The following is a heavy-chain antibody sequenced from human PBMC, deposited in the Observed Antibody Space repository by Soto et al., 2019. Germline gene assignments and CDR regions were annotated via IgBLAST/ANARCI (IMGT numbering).Heavy chain of an antibody. CDR3: ARLLLYSTSGRGWFDP. CDR2: IKHDGSQS. J-gene: IGHJ5*02. D-gene: IGHD2-2*02. CDR1: GFTFGKFW. V-gene: IGHV3-7*03. Sequence: SLRLSCITSGFTFGKFWMSWVRQAPGKGLEWVANIKHDGSQSYYEDSVKGRFTISRDNAKNSLYLQVNSLRVDDTAVYFCARLLLYSTSGRGWFDPRGQGTLVTVSS.